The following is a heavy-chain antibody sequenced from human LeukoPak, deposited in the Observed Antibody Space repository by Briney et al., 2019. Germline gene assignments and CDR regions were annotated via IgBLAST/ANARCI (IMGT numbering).Heavy chain of an antibody. V-gene: IGHV3-30*04. Sequence: PGGSLRLSCAASGFTFSSYAMHWVRQAPGKGLEWVADVSYDGSNKYYADSVKGRFTISRDNAKNSLYLQMNSLRAEDTAVYYCARDLIVGATWVFDYWGQGTLVTVSS. J-gene: IGHJ4*02. D-gene: IGHD1-26*01. CDR3: ARDLIVGATWVFDY. CDR2: VSYDGSNK. CDR1: GFTFSSYA.